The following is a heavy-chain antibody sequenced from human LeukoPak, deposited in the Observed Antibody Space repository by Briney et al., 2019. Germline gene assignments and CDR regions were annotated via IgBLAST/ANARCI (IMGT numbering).Heavy chain of an antibody. CDR1: GFTFSNAW. V-gene: IGHV3-15*01. CDR2: IKSKTDGGTT. Sequence: GGSLRLSCAASGFTFSNAWMSWVRQAPGKGLEGVGRIKSKTDGGTTDYAAPVKGRFTISRDDSKNTLYLQMNSLKTEDTAVYYCTTDLGAWDYGGPTEVFDYWGQGTLVTVSS. CDR3: TTDLGAWDYGGPTEVFDY. D-gene: IGHD4-23*01. J-gene: IGHJ4*02.